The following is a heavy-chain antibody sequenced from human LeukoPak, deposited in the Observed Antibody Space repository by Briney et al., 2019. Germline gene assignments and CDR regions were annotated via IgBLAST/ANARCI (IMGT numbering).Heavy chain of an antibody. CDR1: GGTFSSYA. Sequence: AASVKVSCKASGGTFSSYAISWVRQAPGQGLEWMGGIIPIFGTANYAQKFQGRVTITTDESTSTAYMELSSLRSEDTAVYYCTSGVATIKAFDIWGQGTMVTVSS. D-gene: IGHD5-12*01. CDR3: TSGVATIKAFDI. CDR2: IIPIFGTA. V-gene: IGHV1-69*05. J-gene: IGHJ3*02.